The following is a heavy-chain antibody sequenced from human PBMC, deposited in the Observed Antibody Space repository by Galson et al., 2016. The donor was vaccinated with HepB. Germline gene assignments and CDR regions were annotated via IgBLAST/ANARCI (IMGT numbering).Heavy chain of an antibody. CDR1: GGSISIGIYY. Sequence: TLSLTCSVSGGSISIGIYYWTWIRQHPGKGLEWIGYIYYSGSTYYNPSLKSRVTISRDTSKNQFSLELSSVTAADTAFYYCAGVAGVDYYHYYMDVWGKGTTVTVSS. V-gene: IGHV4-31*03. J-gene: IGHJ6*03. CDR3: AGVAGVDYYHYYMDV. D-gene: IGHD2-21*01. CDR2: IYYSGST.